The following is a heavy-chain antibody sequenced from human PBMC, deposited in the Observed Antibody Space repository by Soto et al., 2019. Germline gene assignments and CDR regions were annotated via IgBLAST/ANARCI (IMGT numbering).Heavy chain of an antibody. D-gene: IGHD5-12*01. CDR3: ARKSYIVATINWFDP. CDR2: INHSGST. Sequence: LSLTCAVYGGSFSGYYWSWIRQPPGKGLEWIGEINHSGSTNYNPSLKSRVTISVDTSKNQFSLKLSSVTAADTAVYYCARKSYIVATINWFDPWGQGTLVTSPQ. CDR1: GGSFSGYY. J-gene: IGHJ5*02. V-gene: IGHV4-34*01.